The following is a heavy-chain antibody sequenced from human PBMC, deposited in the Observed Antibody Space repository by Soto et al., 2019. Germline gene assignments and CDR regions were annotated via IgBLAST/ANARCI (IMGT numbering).Heavy chain of an antibody. Sequence: SVKVSCKASGGTFSSYAISWVRQAPGQGLEWMGGIIPIFGTANYAQKFQGRVTITADESTSTAYMELSSLRSEDTAVYYCARGRVVRGVMKDAFDIWGQGTMVTVSS. CDR3: ARGRVVRGVMKDAFDI. D-gene: IGHD3-10*01. J-gene: IGHJ3*02. V-gene: IGHV1-69*13. CDR1: GGTFSSYA. CDR2: IIPIFGTA.